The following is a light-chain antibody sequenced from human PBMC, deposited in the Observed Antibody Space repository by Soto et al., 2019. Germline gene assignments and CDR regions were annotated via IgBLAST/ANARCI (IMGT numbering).Light chain of an antibody. Sequence: QSALTQPASVSGSPGQSITISCTGTSSNIGSYNLVSWYQQHPGNAPKLMIYEGSKRPSGVSNRFSGSRSGNTASLTISGLQAEDEADYYCCSYAGSSTHYVFGTGTKLTVL. CDR2: EGS. V-gene: IGLV2-23*01. CDR3: CSYAGSSTHYV. J-gene: IGLJ1*01. CDR1: SSNIGSYNL.